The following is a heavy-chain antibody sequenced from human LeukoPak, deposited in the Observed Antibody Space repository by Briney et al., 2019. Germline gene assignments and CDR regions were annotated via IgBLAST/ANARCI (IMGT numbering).Heavy chain of an antibody. V-gene: IGHV3-64*04. Sequence: PGGSLRLSCSASGFTFNRFYLHWVRQAPGKGLEFVSHISSNGATTYYADSVKGRFTISRDNSKNTLYLQMNSLRAEDTAVYYCARVLKSVVTGGPFCYWGQGTLVTVSS. CDR2: ISSNGATT. CDR3: ARVLKSVVTGGPFCY. D-gene: IGHD4-23*01. J-gene: IGHJ4*02. CDR1: GFTFNRFY.